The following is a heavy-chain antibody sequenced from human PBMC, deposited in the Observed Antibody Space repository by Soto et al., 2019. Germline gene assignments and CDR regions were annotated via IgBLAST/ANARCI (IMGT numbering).Heavy chain of an antibody. J-gene: IGHJ4*02. CDR2: ISGSGDFT. D-gene: IGHD3-9*01. V-gene: IGHV3-23*01. CDR3: AKTQHDILDY. CDR1: GFTFSSYA. Sequence: EVQLLESGGGLVQPGGSLRLSCAASGFTFSSYAMSWVRQAPGKGLEWVSVISGSGDFTFYADSVKGRFTISRDNSKNTLYLQMNSLRAEDTAVYYCAKTQHDILDYWGQGTLVTVSS.